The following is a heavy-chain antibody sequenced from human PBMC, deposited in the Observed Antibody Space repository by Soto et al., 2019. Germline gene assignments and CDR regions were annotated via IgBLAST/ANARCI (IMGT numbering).Heavy chain of an antibody. J-gene: IGHJ4*02. CDR1: GGSISSGDYY. CDR2: IYYSGST. D-gene: IGHD2-2*01. CDR3: ARVVVPAALIDY. Sequence: PSETLSLTCTVSGGSISSGDYYWSWIRQPPGKGLEWIGYIYYSGSTYYNPSLKSRVTISVDTSKNQFSLKLSSVTAADTAVYYCARVVVPAALIDYWGQGTLVTVSS. V-gene: IGHV4-30-4*01.